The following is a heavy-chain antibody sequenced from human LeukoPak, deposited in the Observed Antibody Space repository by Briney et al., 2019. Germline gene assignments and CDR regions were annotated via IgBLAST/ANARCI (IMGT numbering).Heavy chain of an antibody. CDR3: ARASGGPLGY. V-gene: IGHV4-30-2*01. J-gene: IGHJ4*02. D-gene: IGHD2-15*01. CDR2: IYHSGST. CDR1: GVSISSGGYS. Sequence: SQTLSLTCAVSGVSISSGGYSWSWIRQPPGKGLEWIGYIYHSGSTYYNPSLKSRVTISVDRSKNQSSLKLSSVTAADTAVYYCARASGGPLGYWGQGTLVTVSS.